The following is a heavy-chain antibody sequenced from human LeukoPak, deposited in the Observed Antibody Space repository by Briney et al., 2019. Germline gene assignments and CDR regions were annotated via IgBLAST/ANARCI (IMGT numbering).Heavy chain of an antibody. V-gene: IGHV1-18*01. CDR3: ARDIPTVTPLDY. D-gene: IGHD4-11*01. CDR1: GYTFTSYG. Sequence: ASVKVSCKASGYTFTSYGISWVRQAPGQGLEWMGWISAYNGNTNYAQKLQGRVTTTTDTSTSTAYMELRSLRSDDTAVYYCARDIPTVTPLDYWGQGTLVTVSS. CDR2: ISAYNGNT. J-gene: IGHJ4*02.